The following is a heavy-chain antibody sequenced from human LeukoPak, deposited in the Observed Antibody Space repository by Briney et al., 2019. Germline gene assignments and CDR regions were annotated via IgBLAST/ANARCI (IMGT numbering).Heavy chain of an antibody. V-gene: IGHV4-59*01. CDR1: GGSISSYY. Sequence: SETLSLTCTVSGGSISSYYWSWIRQPPGKGLEWIGYIYYSGSTNYNPSLKSRVTISVDTSKNQFSLKLSSVTAADTAVYYCARAEGYSSSWSYFDYWGQGTLVTVSS. CDR2: IYYSGST. J-gene: IGHJ4*02. CDR3: ARAEGYSSSWSYFDY. D-gene: IGHD6-13*01.